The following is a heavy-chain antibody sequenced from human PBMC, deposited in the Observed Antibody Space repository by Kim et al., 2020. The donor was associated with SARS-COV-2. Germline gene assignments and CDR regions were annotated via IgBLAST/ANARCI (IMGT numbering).Heavy chain of an antibody. Sequence: SYEQKFKGRVTMTRDTSTSPVYMDLSSLRSEDTAVYYCGSGTVYYGMDVWGQGTTVTVSS. CDR3: GSGTVYYGMDV. D-gene: IGHD1-1*01. J-gene: IGHJ6*02. V-gene: IGHV1-46*01.